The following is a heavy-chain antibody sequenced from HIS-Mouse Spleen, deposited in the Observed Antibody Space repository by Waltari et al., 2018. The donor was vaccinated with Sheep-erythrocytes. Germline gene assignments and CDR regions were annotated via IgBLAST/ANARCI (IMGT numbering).Heavy chain of an antibody. D-gene: IGHD6-6*01. CDR3: ARVSVAARFDY. V-gene: IGHV4-39*07. J-gene: IGHJ4*02. CDR2: IYYSGST. Sequence: QLQLQESGPGLVKPSETLSPTCTVSGGSISSSSYYWGRTRQPPGKGLEWIGSIYYSGSTYYNPSLKSRVTISVDTSKNQFSLKLSSVTAADTAVYYCARVSVAARFDYWGQGTLVTVSS. CDR1: GGSISSSSYY.